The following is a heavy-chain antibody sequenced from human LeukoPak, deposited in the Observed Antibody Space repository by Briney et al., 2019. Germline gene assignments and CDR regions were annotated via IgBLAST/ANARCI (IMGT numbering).Heavy chain of an antibody. V-gene: IGHV3-23*01. Sequence: GGSLRLSCAASGFTFSSYAMSWVRQAPGKGLEWVSAISGSGGSTYYADSVKGRFTISRDNSKNTLYLQMNSLRAEDTAVYYCTRDILRGWYYFDSWGQGTLVTVSS. J-gene: IGHJ4*02. CDR3: TRDILRGWYYFDS. CDR2: ISGSGGST. D-gene: IGHD6-19*01. CDR1: GFTFSSYA.